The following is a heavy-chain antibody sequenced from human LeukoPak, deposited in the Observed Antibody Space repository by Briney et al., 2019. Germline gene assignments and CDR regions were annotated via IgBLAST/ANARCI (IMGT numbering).Heavy chain of an antibody. J-gene: IGHJ4*02. CDR2: IYYSGST. CDR1: GGSISSYY. V-gene: IGHV4-59*08. CDR3: ARSRYGDHFDY. D-gene: IGHD7-27*01. Sequence: SETLSLTCTVSGGSISSYYWSWIRQPPGKGLEWIGYIYYSGSTNYNPSLKSRVTISVDTSKNQFSLKLSSVTAADTAVYYCARSRYGDHFDYWGQGTLVTVSS.